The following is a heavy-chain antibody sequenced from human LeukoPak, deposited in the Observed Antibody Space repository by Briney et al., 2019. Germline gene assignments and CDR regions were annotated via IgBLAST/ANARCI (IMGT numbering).Heavy chain of an antibody. CDR3: AKVGTGNQYGSGDFDY. D-gene: IGHD3-10*01. CDR1: GFTFSSYN. V-gene: IGHV3-21*01. CDR2: ISSGSTYI. Sequence: PGGSLRLSCAASGFTFSSYNMNWIRQAPGKGLEWVSAISSGSTYIYSANSVKGRFTISRDNAKNSLYLEMNSLRAEDTAVYYCAKVGTGNQYGSGDFDYWGQGTLVTVSS. J-gene: IGHJ4*02.